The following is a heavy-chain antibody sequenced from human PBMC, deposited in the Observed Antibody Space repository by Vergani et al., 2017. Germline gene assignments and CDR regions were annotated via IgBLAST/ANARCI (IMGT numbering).Heavy chain of an antibody. V-gene: IGHV3-66*01. D-gene: IGHD6-13*01. J-gene: IGHJ4*02. Sequence: EVQLVESGGGLVQPGGSLRLSCAASGFTVSSNYMSWVRQAPGKGLEWVSVIYSGGSTYYADSVKGRFTISRDNSKNTLYLQMNSLRAEDTAVYYCAKDLARSGAAAANFDYWGQGTLVTVSS. CDR1: GFTVSSNY. CDR2: IYSGGST. CDR3: AKDLARSGAAAANFDY.